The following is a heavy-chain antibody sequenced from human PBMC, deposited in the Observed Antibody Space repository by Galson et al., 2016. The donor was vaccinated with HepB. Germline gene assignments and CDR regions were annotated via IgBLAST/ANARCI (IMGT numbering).Heavy chain of an antibody. V-gene: IGHV4-59*01. CDR1: GGSINNYY. D-gene: IGHD2-15*01. Sequence: SETLSLTCTVSGGSINNYYWSWIRQPPGKGLEWIGCIYYSGSTNYNPSLKRRVTMSVDTSKNQFSLKLSSVTAADTAVYYCARFPSYCGGVSCSYDDDDYWGQGTLVTVPS. CDR3: ARFPSYCGGVSCSYDDDDY. CDR2: IYYSGST. J-gene: IGHJ4*02.